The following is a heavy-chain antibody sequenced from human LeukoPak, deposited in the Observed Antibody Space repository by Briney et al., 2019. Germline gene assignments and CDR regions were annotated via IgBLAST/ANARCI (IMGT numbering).Heavy chain of an antibody. V-gene: IGHV1-46*01. Sequence: ASVKVSCKASGYTFTSYGISWVRQAPGQGLEWMGIINPSGGSTSYAQKFQGRVTMTRDMSTSTVYMELSSLRSEDTAVYYCARAHWGIRYISDYWGQGTLVTVSS. CDR1: GYTFTSYG. J-gene: IGHJ4*02. CDR2: INPSGGST. D-gene: IGHD6-13*01. CDR3: ARAHWGIRYISDY.